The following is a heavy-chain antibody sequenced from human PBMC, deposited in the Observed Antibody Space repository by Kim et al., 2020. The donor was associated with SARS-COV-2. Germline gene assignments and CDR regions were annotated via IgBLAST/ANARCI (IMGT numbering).Heavy chain of an antibody. J-gene: IGHJ4*02. D-gene: IGHD6-13*01. Sequence: ASVKVSCKASGYTFSNIKIHWVRQAPGQGLEWMGWIYAANGKTIYSEKFHDRITITTDTSASTAYLELGSLRSEDTAVYYCARDEADWGQGTLVTVSS. CDR3: ARDEAD. CDR2: IYAANGKT. V-gene: IGHV1-3*01. CDR1: GYTFSNIK.